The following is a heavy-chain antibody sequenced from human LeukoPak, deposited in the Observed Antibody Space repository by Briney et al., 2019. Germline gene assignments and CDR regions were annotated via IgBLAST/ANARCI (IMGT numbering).Heavy chain of an antibody. CDR3: ARRPVVGATLWAFDI. CDR2: IYPGDSDT. D-gene: IGHD1-26*01. CDR1: GYSFTSYW. Sequence: GESLKISCKGSGYSFTSYWIGWVRQMPGKGLEWMGIIYPGDSDTRYSPSFQGQVTISADKSISTAYLQWSSLRASDTAMYYCARRPVVGATLWAFDIWGQGTMVTVSS. V-gene: IGHV5-51*01. J-gene: IGHJ3*02.